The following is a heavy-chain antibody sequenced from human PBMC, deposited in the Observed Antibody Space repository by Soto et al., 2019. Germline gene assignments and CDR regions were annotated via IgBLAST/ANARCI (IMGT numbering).Heavy chain of an antibody. Sequence: ASVKVSCKDSGYTFTSYGISWVRQAPGQGLEWMGWISAYNGNTNYAQKLQGRVTMTTDTSTSTAYMELRSLRSDDTAVYYCASTGYDFWSGYYPAPRLDYWGQGTLVPVSP. CDR3: ASTGYDFWSGYYPAPRLDY. CDR2: ISAYNGNT. J-gene: IGHJ4*02. V-gene: IGHV1-18*01. CDR1: GYTFTSYG. D-gene: IGHD3-3*01.